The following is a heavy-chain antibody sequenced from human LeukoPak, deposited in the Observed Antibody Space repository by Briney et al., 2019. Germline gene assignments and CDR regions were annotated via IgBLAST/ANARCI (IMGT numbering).Heavy chain of an antibody. CDR2: ISSSGRNI. D-gene: IGHD3-3*01. V-gene: IGHV3-11*04. CDR1: GFTFSDYY. J-gene: IGHJ4*02. Sequence: PGGSLRLSCAASGFTFSDYYMIWIRQAPGKGLECVSYISSSGRNIYYADSVKGRFTISRDNSKNTLYLQMNSLRAEDTAVYYCAKVGANWDDFWSGYSTLGYWGQGTLVTVSS. CDR3: AKVGANWDDFWSGYSTLGY.